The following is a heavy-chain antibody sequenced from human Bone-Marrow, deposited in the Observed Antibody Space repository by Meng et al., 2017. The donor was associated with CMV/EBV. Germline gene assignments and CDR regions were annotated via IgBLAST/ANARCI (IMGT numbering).Heavy chain of an antibody. D-gene: IGHD6-13*01. CDR1: GYTFSGYY. CDR2: INPNSGGT. V-gene: IGHV1-2*02. Sequence: GTEKVSCKASGYTFSGYYMHWVRQAPGQGLEWMGWINPNSGGTNYAQKFQGRVTMTRDTSISTAYMELSRLRSDDTAVYYCARGWESGIFDYWGLGTLVTVSS. CDR3: ARGWESGIFDY. J-gene: IGHJ4*02.